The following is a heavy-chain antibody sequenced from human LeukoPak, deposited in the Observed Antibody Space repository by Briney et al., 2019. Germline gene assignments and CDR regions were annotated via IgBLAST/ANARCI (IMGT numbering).Heavy chain of an antibody. Sequence: PGGSLRLSCAASGFTFSSYAMSWVRQAPGKGLEWVSAISGSGGSTYYADSVKGRFTISRDNSKNTLYLQMNSLRAEDTAVYYCAKDLGNYYDSSGYYYQRPRGDAFDIWGQGTMVTVSS. CDR3: AKDLGNYYDSSGYYYQRPRGDAFDI. V-gene: IGHV3-23*01. CDR1: GFTFSSYA. D-gene: IGHD3-22*01. CDR2: ISGSGGST. J-gene: IGHJ3*02.